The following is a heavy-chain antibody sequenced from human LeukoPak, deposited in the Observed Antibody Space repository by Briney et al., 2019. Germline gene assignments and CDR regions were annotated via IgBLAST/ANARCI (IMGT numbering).Heavy chain of an antibody. Sequence: GGSLRLSCAASGFTFSDYYMSWIRQAPGKGLEWVSAITSGDSTYYADSVKGRFTISRDNSKNTLYLQMNSLRAEDTAVYHCARAYSSSWYDYWGQGTLVTVSS. CDR1: GFTFSDYY. J-gene: IGHJ4*02. V-gene: IGHV3-53*01. CDR2: ITSGDST. CDR3: ARAYSSSWYDY. D-gene: IGHD6-13*01.